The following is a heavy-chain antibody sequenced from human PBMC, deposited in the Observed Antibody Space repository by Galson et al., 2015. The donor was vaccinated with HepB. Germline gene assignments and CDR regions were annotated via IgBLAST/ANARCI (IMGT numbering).Heavy chain of an antibody. V-gene: IGHV3-30-3*01. CDR2: ISYDGSNK. D-gene: IGHD3-22*01. Sequence: SLRLSCAASGFTFSSYAMHWVRQAPGKGLEWVAVISYDGSNKYYADSVKGRFTISRDNSKNTLYLQMNSLRAEDTAVYYCARVDSSGYSDALDIWGQGTMVTVSS. CDR1: GFTFSSYA. J-gene: IGHJ3*02. CDR3: ARVDSSGYSDALDI.